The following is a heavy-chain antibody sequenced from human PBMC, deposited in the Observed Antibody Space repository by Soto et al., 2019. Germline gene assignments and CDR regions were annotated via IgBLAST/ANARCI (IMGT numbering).Heavy chain of an antibody. CDR3: ARDSMREKIYCSGGSCYPSTFDY. D-gene: IGHD2-15*01. J-gene: IGHJ4*02. Sequence: QVQLVQSGAEVKKPGASVKVSCKASGYTFTSYGISWVRQAPGQGLEWMGWISAYNGNTNYAQKLQGRVTMTTDTSTSTAYMELRSLRSDDTAVYYCARDSMREKIYCSGGSCYPSTFDYWGQGTLVTVSS. CDR1: GYTFTSYG. CDR2: ISAYNGNT. V-gene: IGHV1-18*01.